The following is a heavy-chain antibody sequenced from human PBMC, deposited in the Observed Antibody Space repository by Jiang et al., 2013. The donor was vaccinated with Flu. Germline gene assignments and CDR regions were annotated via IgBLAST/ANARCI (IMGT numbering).Heavy chain of an antibody. J-gene: IGHJ4*02. Sequence: GLLKPSETLSLTCAVYGGSFSGYYWSWIRHAPGKGPEWIGEINHSGSTNYNPSLKSRVTISVDTSKNQFSLKLSSVTAADTAVYYCARGGIRWYSGYDYSLGYWGQGTLVTVSS. CDR2: INHSGST. CDR3: ARGGIRWYSGYDYSLGY. CDR1: GGSFSGYY. D-gene: IGHD5-12*01. V-gene: IGHV4-34*01.